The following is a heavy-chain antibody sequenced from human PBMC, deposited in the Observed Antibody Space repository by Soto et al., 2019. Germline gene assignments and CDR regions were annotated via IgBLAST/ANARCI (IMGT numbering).Heavy chain of an antibody. D-gene: IGHD3-22*01. J-gene: IGHJ4*02. CDR1: GFTFNSAW. CDR3: STWRREKSFTSVSCYGDGAY. Sequence: EVPLVESGGALVKPGESLTLSCAASGFTFNSAWMTWVRQAPGKGLEWVGRIKSWTDGGRVDTAAPVKGRFTISRDDSKNTFYLQMNSLKSEYIAVYYCSTWRREKSFTSVSCYGDGAYWGQGTLVTVSS. CDR2: IKSWTDGGRV. V-gene: IGHV3-15*02.